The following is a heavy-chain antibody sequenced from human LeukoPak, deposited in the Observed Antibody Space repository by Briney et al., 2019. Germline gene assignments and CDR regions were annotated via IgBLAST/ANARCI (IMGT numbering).Heavy chain of an antibody. J-gene: IGHJ4*02. CDR3: ASSCSGGSCHYYFDY. V-gene: IGHV4-34*01. D-gene: IGHD2-15*01. CDR2: INHSGST. Sequence: PSETLSLTCAVYGGSFSGYYWSWIRQPPGKGLEWIGEINHSGSTNYNPSLKSRVTISVDTSKNQFSLKLSSVTAADTAVYYCASSCSGGSCHYYFDYWGQGTLVTVSS. CDR1: GGSFSGYY.